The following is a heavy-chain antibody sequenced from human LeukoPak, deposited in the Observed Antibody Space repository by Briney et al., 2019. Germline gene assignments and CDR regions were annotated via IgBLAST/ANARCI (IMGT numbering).Heavy chain of an antibody. J-gene: IGHJ4*02. CDR1: GGSIRSSYYY. CDR2: IYYSGST. CDR3: ARGRYDFWSGYYRSAGGLDY. Sequence: PSETLSLTCTVSGGSIRSSYYYWGWIRQPPGKGLEWIGYIYYSGSTNYNPSLKSRVTISVDTSKNQFSLKLSSVTAADTAVYYCARGRYDFWSGYYRSAGGLDYWGQGTLVTVSS. V-gene: IGHV4-61*05. D-gene: IGHD3-3*01.